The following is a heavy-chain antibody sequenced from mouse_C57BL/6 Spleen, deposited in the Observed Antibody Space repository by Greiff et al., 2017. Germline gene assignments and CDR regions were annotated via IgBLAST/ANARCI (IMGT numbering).Heavy chain of an antibody. D-gene: IGHD2-1*01. V-gene: IGHV10-1*01. CDR1: GFSFNTYA. CDR2: IRSKSNNYAT. J-gene: IGHJ4*01. CDR3: VRQGNYGGFYAMDY. Sequence: EVQGVESGGGLVQPKGSLKLSCAASGFSFNTYAMNWVRQAPGKGLEWVARIRSKSNNYATYYADSVKDRFTISRDDSESMLYLQMNNLKTEDTAMYYCVRQGNYGGFYAMDYWGQGTSVTVSS.